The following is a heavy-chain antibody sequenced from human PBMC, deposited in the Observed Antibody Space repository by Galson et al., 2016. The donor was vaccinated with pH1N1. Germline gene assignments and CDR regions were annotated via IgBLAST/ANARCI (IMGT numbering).Heavy chain of an antibody. Sequence: SAKVSCKASGGTFSSFGISWVRQAPGQGLEWMGGIIGMFAKTNYAQKFQGRVTITADELTSTAYMDLSSLTSEDTAVYYCARSPGYMVTALDNWGHGTLVTVSS. CDR1: GGTFSSFG. CDR3: ARSPGYMVTALDN. CDR2: IIGMFAKT. J-gene: IGHJ4*01. V-gene: IGHV1-69*13. D-gene: IGHD2-21*02.